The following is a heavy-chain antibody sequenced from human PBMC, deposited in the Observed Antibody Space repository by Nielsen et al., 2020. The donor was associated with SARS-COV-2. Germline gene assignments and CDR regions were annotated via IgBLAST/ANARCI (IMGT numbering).Heavy chain of an antibody. V-gene: IGHV3-21*01. D-gene: IGHD2-2*03. CDR1: GFTFSSYS. CDR2: ISSSSSYI. J-gene: IGHJ3*02. CDR3: ARDQSPLDIVVVPAAENAFDI. Sequence: GESLKISCAASGFTFSSYSMNWVRQAPGKGLEWVSSISSSSSYIYYADSVKGRFTISRDNAKNSLYLQMNSLRAEDTAVYYCARDQSPLDIVVVPAAENAFDIWGQGTMGTVSS.